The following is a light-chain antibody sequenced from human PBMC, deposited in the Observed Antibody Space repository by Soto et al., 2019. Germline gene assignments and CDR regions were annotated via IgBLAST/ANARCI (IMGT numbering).Light chain of an antibody. V-gene: IGKV1-39*01. J-gene: IGKJ1*01. CDR2: AAS. Sequence: DIEITQCPSALSASVGDRVTSTCRASQSISSYLNWYQQKPGKAPKLLIYAASSLQSGVPSRFSGSGSGTDFTLTISSMQPEHFANYYCQQSYSTPQTFGQGTKVDIK. CDR3: QQSYSTPQT. CDR1: QSISSY.